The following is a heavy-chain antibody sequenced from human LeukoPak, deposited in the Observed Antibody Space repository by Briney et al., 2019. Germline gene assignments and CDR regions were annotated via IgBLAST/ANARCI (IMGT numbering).Heavy chain of an antibody. J-gene: IGHJ4*02. Sequence: GGSLRLSCAASGFTFSTYAMTWVRQAPGKGLEWVSLISGTGGSTYYADSVKGRFTISRDNSKNTLYLQMNSLRAEDTAVYYCARAGRGLRYFDWLTYDYWGQGTLVTVSS. D-gene: IGHD3-9*01. CDR1: GFTFSTYA. V-gene: IGHV3-23*01. CDR2: ISGTGGST. CDR3: ARAGRGLRYFDWLTYDY.